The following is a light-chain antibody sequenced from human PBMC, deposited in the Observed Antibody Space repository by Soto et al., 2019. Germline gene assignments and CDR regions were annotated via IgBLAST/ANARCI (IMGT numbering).Light chain of an antibody. J-gene: IGLJ1*01. CDR2: EVS. Sequence: QSVLTQPPSVSGSPGQSVTISCTGTSSDVGSYDRVSWYQQPPGTAPKLMIYEVSNRPSGVPDRFSGSKSGNTASLTISGLQAEDDAEYYCTSYTSSNTFVFGTGTKLTVL. CDR1: SSDVGSYDR. CDR3: TSYTSSNTFV. V-gene: IGLV2-18*02.